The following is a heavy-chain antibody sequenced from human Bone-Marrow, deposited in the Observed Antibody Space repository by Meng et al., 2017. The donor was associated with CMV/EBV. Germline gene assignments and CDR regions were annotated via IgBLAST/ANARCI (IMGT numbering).Heavy chain of an antibody. Sequence: GSLRLSRTVSGGSISSSSYYWGWIRQPPGKGLEWIGSIYYSGSTYYNPSLKSRVTISVDTSKNQFSLKLSSVTAADTAVYYCARDRPYIVVVPAAPRGWFDPWGQGTLVTVSS. CDR2: IYYSGST. D-gene: IGHD2-2*01. V-gene: IGHV4-39*07. J-gene: IGHJ5*02. CDR3: ARDRPYIVVVPAAPRGWFDP. CDR1: GGSISSSSYY.